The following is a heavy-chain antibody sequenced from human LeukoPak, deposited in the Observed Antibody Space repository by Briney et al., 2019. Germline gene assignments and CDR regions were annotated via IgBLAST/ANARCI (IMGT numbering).Heavy chain of an antibody. V-gene: IGHV3-23*01. Sequence: PGGSLRLSCAASGFTFSSYAMSWVRQAPGKGLEWVSAISGSGGSTYYADSVKGRFTISRDNSKNTLYLQMNSLRAEDTAVYYCAKDLKVRERYYDFWSGYSEALVVVPREDYWGQGTLVTVSS. CDR1: GFTFSSYA. D-gene: IGHD3-3*01. CDR2: ISGSGGST. CDR3: AKDLKVRERYYDFWSGYSEALVVVPREDY. J-gene: IGHJ4*02.